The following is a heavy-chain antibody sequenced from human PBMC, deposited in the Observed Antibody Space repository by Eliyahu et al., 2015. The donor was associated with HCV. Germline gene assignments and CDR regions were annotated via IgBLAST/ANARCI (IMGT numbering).Heavy chain of an antibody. Sequence: QVQLQESGPGLVKPSETLSLTCTVSGGXISSXYWSWIRQPPGKGLEWIGYIYSSGXTTSNPSLKSRVTISLDTSKNQFSRKLSSVTAADTAVYYCASGGGGIAVAGTGGWFDPWGQGTLVTVSS. D-gene: IGHD6-19*01. CDR3: ASGGGGIAVAGTGGWFDP. CDR1: GGXISSXY. J-gene: IGHJ5*02. CDR2: IYSSGXT. V-gene: IGHV4-59*01.